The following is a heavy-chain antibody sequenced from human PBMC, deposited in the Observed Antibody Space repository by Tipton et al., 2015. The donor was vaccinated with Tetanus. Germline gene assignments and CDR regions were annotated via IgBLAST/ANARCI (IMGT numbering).Heavy chain of an antibody. CDR1: GDSISSYY. CDR2: IYFTGNT. V-gene: IGHV4-59*12. D-gene: IGHD2-21*02. Sequence: TLSLTCTVSGDSISSYYWSWIRQPPGRGLEWIGHIYFTGNTQYSLSLKSRVTMSVATSKIQFSLKLTSVTAADTATYHCARRGDNWFFDLWGRGTLVTVSS. J-gene: IGHJ2*01. CDR3: ARRGDNWFFDL.